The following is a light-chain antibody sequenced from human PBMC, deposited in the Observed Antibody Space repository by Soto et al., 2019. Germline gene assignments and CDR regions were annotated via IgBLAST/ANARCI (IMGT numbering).Light chain of an antibody. CDR3: CSFAGGSTYVV. J-gene: IGLJ2*01. V-gene: IGLV2-23*02. CDR2: EVT. Sequence: QSALTQPASVSGSPGQSITISCIGTSSDVGNYELVSWYQQLPGKAPKLIIYEVTKRPSGVPNRFSGSKSGNTASLTISGLLAEDEADYHCCSFAGGSTYVVFGGATKLTVL. CDR1: SSDVGNYEL.